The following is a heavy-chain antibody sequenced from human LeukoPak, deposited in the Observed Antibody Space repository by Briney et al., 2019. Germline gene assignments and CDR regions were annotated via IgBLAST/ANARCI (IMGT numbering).Heavy chain of an antibody. V-gene: IGHV1-46*01. Sequence: GASVKVSCKASGYTFTSYYMHWVRQAPGQGLEWMGIINPSGGSTSYAQKFQGRVTMTRDTSTSTVYMELSSLRSEDTAVYYCARDFRGLGDGYNYDGYWGQGTLVTVSS. D-gene: IGHD5-24*01. CDR1: GYTFTSYY. J-gene: IGHJ4*02. CDR2: INPSGGST. CDR3: ARDFRGLGDGYNYDGY.